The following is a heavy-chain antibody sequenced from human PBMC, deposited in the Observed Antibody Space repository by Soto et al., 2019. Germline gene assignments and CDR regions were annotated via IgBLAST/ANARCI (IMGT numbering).Heavy chain of an antibody. Sequence: SVKVSCKASGGTFSSYTISWARQAPGQGLEWMGRIIPILGIANYAQKFQGRVTITADKSTSTAYMELSSLRSEDTAVYYCARVAAGVSSSWFKGGMDVWGQGTTVTVSS. CDR2: IIPILGIA. CDR1: GGTFSSYT. CDR3: ARVAAGVSSSWFKGGMDV. J-gene: IGHJ6*02. D-gene: IGHD6-13*01. V-gene: IGHV1-69*02.